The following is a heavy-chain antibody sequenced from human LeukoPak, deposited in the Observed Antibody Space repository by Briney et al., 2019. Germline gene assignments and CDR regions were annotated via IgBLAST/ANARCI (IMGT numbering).Heavy chain of an antibody. J-gene: IGHJ4*02. Sequence: PGGSLRLSCAASGFTVGSNYMSWVRQAPGKGLEWASVIYSGGSTYYADSVKGRFTISRDNSKNTLYLQMNSLRAEDTAVYYCARETGALHSSSWYHFDYWGQGTLVTVSS. V-gene: IGHV3-53*01. CDR1: GFTVGSNY. CDR3: ARETGALHSSSWYHFDY. D-gene: IGHD6-13*01. CDR2: IYSGGST.